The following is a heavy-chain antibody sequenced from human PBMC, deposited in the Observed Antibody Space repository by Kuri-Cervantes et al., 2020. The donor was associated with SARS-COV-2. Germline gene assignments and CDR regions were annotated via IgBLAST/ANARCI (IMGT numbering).Heavy chain of an antibody. CDR3: ASGEPNYGMDV. CDR1: GYTFTSYY. Sequence: ASVKVSCKASGYTFTSYYMHWVRQAPGQGLEWMGIINPSGGSTSYAQKFQGRVTMTRDTSTSTVYMELSSLRSDDTAVYYCASGEPNYGMDVWGQGTTVTVSS. CDR2: INPSGGST. D-gene: IGHD3-10*01. J-gene: IGHJ6*02. V-gene: IGHV1-46*01.